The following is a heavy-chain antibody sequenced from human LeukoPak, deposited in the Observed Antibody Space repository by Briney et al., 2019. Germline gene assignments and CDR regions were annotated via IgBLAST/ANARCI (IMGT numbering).Heavy chain of an antibody. J-gene: IGHJ4*02. D-gene: IGHD3-10*01. Sequence: PSETLSLTCTVSGGSISSYYWSWIRQPAGKGLEWIGRIYTSGSTNYNPSLKSRVTMSVDTSKNQFSLKLSSVTAADTAVYYCARGGYSYGSRYYYGSGSYYTWLDYWGQGTLVTVSS. CDR3: ARGGYSYGSRYYYGSGSYYTWLDY. CDR2: IYTSGST. V-gene: IGHV4-4*07. CDR1: GGSISSYY.